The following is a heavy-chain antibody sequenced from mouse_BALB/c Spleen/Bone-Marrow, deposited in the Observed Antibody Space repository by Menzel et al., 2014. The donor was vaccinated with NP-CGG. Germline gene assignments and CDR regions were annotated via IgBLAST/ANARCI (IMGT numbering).Heavy chain of an antibody. V-gene: IGHV1-80*01. CDR2: IYPGDGDT. J-gene: IGHJ2*01. CDR3: TISTATFDY. D-gene: IGHD1-2*01. Sequence: QVQLKQSGAELVRPGSSVKISRKASGYAFSAYWMNWVKQRPGQGLEWIGQIYPGDGDTSYNGKFKGKATLTADKSSSTAYMQLSSLTSEDSAVYFCTISTATFDYWGQGATLTVSS. CDR1: GYAFSAYW.